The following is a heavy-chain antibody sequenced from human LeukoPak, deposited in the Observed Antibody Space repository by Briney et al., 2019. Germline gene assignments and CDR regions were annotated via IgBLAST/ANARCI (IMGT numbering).Heavy chain of an antibody. CDR3: ARGDSSSWYHYYYMDV. J-gene: IGHJ6*03. V-gene: IGHV4-4*09. CDR2: IYTSGST. D-gene: IGHD6-13*01. CDR1: GGSISSYY. Sequence: SETLSLTCTVSGGSISSYYWSWIRQPPGKGLEWIGYIYTSGSTNYNPSLKSRVTISVDTSKNQFSLKLSSVTAADTAVYYCARGDSSSWYHYYYMDVWGKGTTVTVSS.